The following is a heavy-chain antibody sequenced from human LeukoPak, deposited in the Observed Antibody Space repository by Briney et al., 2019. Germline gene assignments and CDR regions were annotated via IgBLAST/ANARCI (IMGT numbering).Heavy chain of an antibody. J-gene: IGHJ3*02. V-gene: IGHV4-38-2*01. CDR2: MYHSGST. D-gene: IGHD1-7*01. CDR3: ARSWNYGRAVEAFDI. CDR1: GYSISSGYY. Sequence: PSETLSLTCSVSGYSISSGYYWGWIRPPPGKGLEWIGNMYHSGSTYSNPTLKSRVTISVDTPKNQFSLNLNSVTAADAAVYCCARSWNYGRAVEAFDIWGQGTMVTVSS.